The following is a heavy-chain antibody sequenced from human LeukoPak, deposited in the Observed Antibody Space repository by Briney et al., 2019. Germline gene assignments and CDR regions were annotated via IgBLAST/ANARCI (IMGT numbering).Heavy chain of an antibody. Sequence: SETLSLTCAVSGGSISSSNWWSWVRQPPGKGLEWIGSFYYSGSTYYNPSLKSRVTISVLTSKNRFSLKLSSVTAADTAVYYCATLTGGDDAFDIWGQGTMVTVSS. J-gene: IGHJ3*02. D-gene: IGHD4-23*01. CDR3: ATLTGGDDAFDI. V-gene: IGHV4-4*02. CDR2: FYYSGST. CDR1: GGSISSSNW.